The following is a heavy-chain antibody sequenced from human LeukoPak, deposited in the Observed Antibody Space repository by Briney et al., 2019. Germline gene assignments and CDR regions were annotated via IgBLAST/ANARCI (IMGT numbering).Heavy chain of an antibody. V-gene: IGHV3-74*01. CDR3: IRDFLTVTTNDY. J-gene: IGHJ4*02. CDR2: IKTDGSDR. CDR1: GFRFSDYW. D-gene: IGHD4-11*01. Sequence: GGSLRLSCVVSGFRFSDYWMHWVRKAPGKGLVWVSGIKTDGSDRRYADFVTGRFTISRDNAKNTLFLQMNSLRAGDTAVYYCIRDFLTVTTNDYWGQGTLVTVSS.